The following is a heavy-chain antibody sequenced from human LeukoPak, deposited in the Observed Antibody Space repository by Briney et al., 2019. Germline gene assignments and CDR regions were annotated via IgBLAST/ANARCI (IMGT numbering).Heavy chain of an antibody. CDR2: INRSGST. Sequence: SETLSLTCAVYGGSFSGYYWSWIRQPPGKGLEWIGEINRSGSTNYNPSLKSRVTISVDTSKNQFSLKLSSVTAADTAVYYCARSSADKELYYYYGMDVWGQGTTVTVSS. V-gene: IGHV4-34*01. D-gene: IGHD1-7*01. CDR3: ARSSADKELYYYYGMDV. J-gene: IGHJ6*02. CDR1: GGSFSGYY.